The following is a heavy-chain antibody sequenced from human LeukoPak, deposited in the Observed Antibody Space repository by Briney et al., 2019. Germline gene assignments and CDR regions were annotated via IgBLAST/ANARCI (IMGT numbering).Heavy chain of an antibody. J-gene: IGHJ4*02. CDR2: IYSGGST. Sequence: GGSLRLSCAASGFTFSSYAMSWVRQAPGKGLEWVSVIYSGGSTYYADSVKGRFTISTDNSKNTLILQMNSLRADDTAVYYCAKSIMGTAGLLDNWGQGTLVTVSS. CDR1: GFTFSSYA. D-gene: IGHD5-18*01. CDR3: AKSIMGTAGLLDN. V-gene: IGHV3-23*03.